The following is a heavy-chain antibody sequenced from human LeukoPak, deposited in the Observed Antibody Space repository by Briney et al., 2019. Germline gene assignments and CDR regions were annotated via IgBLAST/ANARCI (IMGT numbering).Heavy chain of an antibody. D-gene: IGHD1-26*01. Sequence: ASVKVSCKASGYTFTSYAMHWVRQAPGQRLEWMGWINAGNGNTKYSQKFQGRVTITRDTSASTAYMELSSLRSEDTAVYYCARAYQGIVGATTLLYYYYGMDVWGQGTTVTVSS. CDR3: ARAYQGIVGATTLLYYYYGMDV. CDR2: INAGNGNT. CDR1: GYTFTSYA. V-gene: IGHV1-3*01. J-gene: IGHJ6*02.